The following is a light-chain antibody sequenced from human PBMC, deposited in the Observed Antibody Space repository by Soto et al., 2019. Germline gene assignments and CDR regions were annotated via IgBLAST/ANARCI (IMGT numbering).Light chain of an antibody. Sequence: DIQMTQSPSTLSASVGDRVTITCRASESISSWLAWYQQKPGKAPKLLIYDASSLESGVPSRFSGSGSGTEFTLTISSLQPGDFATYYCQQYNTYSGTFGQGTKVEIK. CDR2: DAS. J-gene: IGKJ1*01. CDR3: QQYNTYSGT. V-gene: IGKV1-5*01. CDR1: ESISSW.